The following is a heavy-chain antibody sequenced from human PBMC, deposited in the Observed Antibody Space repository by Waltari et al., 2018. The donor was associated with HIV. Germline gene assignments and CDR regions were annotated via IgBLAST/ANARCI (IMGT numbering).Heavy chain of an antibody. J-gene: IGHJ6*02. CDR3: ARDAQDYYDSSGYRVYGMDV. CDR1: GGSISSSHW. V-gene: IGHV4-4*02. D-gene: IGHD3-22*01. CDR2: IYHSGST. Sequence: QVQLQESGPGLVKPSGTLSLTCAVSGGSISSSHWWSWVRQPPGKGLEWIGEIYHSGSTNYNPSLKSRVTISVDKSKNQFSLKLSSVTAADTAVYYCARDAQDYYDSSGYRVYGMDVWGQGTTVTVSS.